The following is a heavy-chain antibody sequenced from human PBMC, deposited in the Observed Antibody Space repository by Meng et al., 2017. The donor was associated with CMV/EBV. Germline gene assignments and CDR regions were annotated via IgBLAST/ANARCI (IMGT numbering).Heavy chain of an antibody. Sequence: GESLKISCAASGFTFSDYYMSWLRQAPGKGLEYISYITSGGRTTFYADSVKGRFTVSRDNANKSLYLQMNNLRAEDTAIYYCARAGPYSYGYPYWGQGTLVTVSS. CDR1: GFTFSDYY. J-gene: IGHJ4*02. D-gene: IGHD5-18*01. CDR3: ARAGPYSYGYPY. CDR2: ITSGGRTT. V-gene: IGHV3-11*01.